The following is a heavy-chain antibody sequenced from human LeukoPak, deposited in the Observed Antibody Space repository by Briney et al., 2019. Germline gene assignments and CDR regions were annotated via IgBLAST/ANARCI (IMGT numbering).Heavy chain of an antibody. CDR1: GFTFSSYS. CDR2: ISSSSTYI. CDR3: ARGHTAVTRHFDF. V-gene: IGHV3-21*01. J-gene: IGHJ4*02. D-gene: IGHD4-17*01. Sequence: GGSLRLSCAASGFTFSSYSVHWVRQAPGKGLEWVSSISSSSTYIYYADSVKGRFTISRDDAKNLLYLDMNSLRAEDRAVYYCARGHTAVTRHFDFWGQGTLSPSPQ.